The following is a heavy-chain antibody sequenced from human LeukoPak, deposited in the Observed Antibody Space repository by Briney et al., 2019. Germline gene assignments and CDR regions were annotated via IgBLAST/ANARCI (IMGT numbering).Heavy chain of an antibody. D-gene: IGHD4/OR15-4a*01. V-gene: IGHV1-18*01. J-gene: IGHJ5*02. CDR3: AKTTNYGGIVWFDP. CDR2: ISAYNGNT. Sequence: GASVKVSCKASGYTFTSYGISWVRQAPGQGLEWMGWISAYNGNTNYAQKLQGRVTMTADTSTSTAYMELRSLRSDDTAVYYCAKTTNYGGIVWFDPWGQGTLVTVSS. CDR1: GYTFTSYG.